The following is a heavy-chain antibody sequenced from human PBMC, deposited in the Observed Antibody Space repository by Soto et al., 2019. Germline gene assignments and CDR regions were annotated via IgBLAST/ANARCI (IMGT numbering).Heavy chain of an antibody. J-gene: IGHJ4*02. V-gene: IGHV1-18*01. D-gene: IGHD2-2*01. CDR1: GYTFTSYG. CDR2: ISAYNGNT. CDR3: ARVHPVVVPAALLRHPRALDY. Sequence: ASVKVSCKASGYTFTSYGISWVRQAPGQGLEWMGWISAYNGNTNYAQKLQGRVTMTTDTSTSTAYMELRSLRSDDTAVYYCARVHPVVVPAALLRHPRALDYWGQGTLVTVSS.